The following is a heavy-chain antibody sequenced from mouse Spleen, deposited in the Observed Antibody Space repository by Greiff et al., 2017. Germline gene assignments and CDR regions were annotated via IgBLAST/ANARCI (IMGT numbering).Heavy chain of an antibody. CDR2: IYPGDGDT. D-gene: IGHD1-2*01. J-gene: IGHJ4*01. CDR3: ARVLRLPNYYAMDY. CDR1: GYAFSSYW. V-gene: IGHV1-80*01. Sequence: VQLQQSGAELVRPGSSVKISCKASGYAFSSYWMNWVKQRPGQGLEWIGQIYPGDGDTNYNGKFKGKATLTADKSSSTAYMQLSSLTSEDSAVYFCARVLRLPNYYAMDYWGQGTSVTVSS.